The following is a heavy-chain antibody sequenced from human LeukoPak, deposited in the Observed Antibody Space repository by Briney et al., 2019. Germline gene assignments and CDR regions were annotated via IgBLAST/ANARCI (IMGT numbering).Heavy chain of an antibody. CDR2: IRYDGSNK. V-gene: IGHV3-30*02. CDR1: GFTFSSYG. CDR3: ARDPSGRWLQSRDAFDI. J-gene: IGHJ3*02. Sequence: GGSLRLSCAASGFTFSSYGMHWVRQAPGKGLEWVAFIRYDGSNKYYADSVKGRFTISRDNSKNTLYLQMNSLRAEDTAAYYCARDPSGRWLQSRDAFDIWGQGTMVTVSS. D-gene: IGHD5-24*01.